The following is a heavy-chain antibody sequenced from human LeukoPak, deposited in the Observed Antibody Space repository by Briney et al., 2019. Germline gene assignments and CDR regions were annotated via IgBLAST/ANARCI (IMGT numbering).Heavy chain of an antibody. J-gene: IGHJ4*02. D-gene: IGHD3-10*01. CDR1: GYIFTSFY. V-gene: IGHV1-46*01. CDR2: INPSGGNT. Sequence: ASVKVSCKASGYIFTSFYMHWVRQAPGQGLEWMGIINPSGGNTGYAQKFQGRVTITADESTSTAYMELSSLRSEDTAVYYCASLLSDYYGSGKVSIDYWGQGTLVTVSS. CDR3: ASLLSDYYGSGKVSIDY.